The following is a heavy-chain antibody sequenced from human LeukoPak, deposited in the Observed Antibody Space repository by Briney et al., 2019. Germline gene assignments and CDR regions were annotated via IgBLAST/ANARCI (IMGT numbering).Heavy chain of an antibody. J-gene: IGHJ4*02. CDR2: IIPILGIA. D-gene: IGHD1-26*01. CDR1: GGTFSSYA. Sequence: ASVKVSCKASGGTFSSYAISWVRQAPGQGLEWMGRIIPILGIANYAQKFQGRVTITADKSTSTAYMELSSLRSGDTAVYYCARDHSIVGATIYWGQGTLVTVSS. CDR3: ARDHSIVGATIY. V-gene: IGHV1-69*04.